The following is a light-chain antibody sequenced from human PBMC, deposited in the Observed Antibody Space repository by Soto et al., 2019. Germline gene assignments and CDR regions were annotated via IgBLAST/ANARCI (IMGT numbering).Light chain of an antibody. Sequence: EIVLTQSPGTRSLSPGERATLSCSASQSGSSSYLAWYQQKPGQAPRLLIYGASSRATGIPDRFSGSGSGTYFNLTISRLEPEEFAVYYCQQYGSSPPITFGGGTKVEIK. V-gene: IGKV3-20*01. J-gene: IGKJ4*01. CDR2: GAS. CDR3: QQYGSSPPIT. CDR1: QSGSSSY.